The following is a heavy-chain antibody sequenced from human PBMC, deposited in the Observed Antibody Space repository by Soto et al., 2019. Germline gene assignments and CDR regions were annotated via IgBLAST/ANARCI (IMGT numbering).Heavy chain of an antibody. CDR3: ARRSSGGYFDY. D-gene: IGHD6-19*01. Sequence: EVQLLESGGGLVQPGGSLRLSCAASGFTFSSYAMSWVRQAPGKGLEWVSAISGSGGSTYYADSVKGRFTNSKDNSKNTMYLQMNSLRAEETAVYYCARRSSGGYFDYWGQGTLVTVSS. CDR1: GFTFSSYA. J-gene: IGHJ4*02. CDR2: ISGSGGST. V-gene: IGHV3-23*01.